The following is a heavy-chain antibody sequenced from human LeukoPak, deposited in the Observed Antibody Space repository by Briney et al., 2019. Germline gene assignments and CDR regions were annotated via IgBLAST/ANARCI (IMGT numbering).Heavy chain of an antibody. J-gene: IGHJ4*02. CDR1: GFSFSGHW. D-gene: IGHD6-6*01. Sequence: GGSLRLSCTASGFSFSGHWMHWARQLPGKGLVWGSRISPTGSTTSDADSVKGRFTVSRDNAKNTLYLQVNNLRAEDTAVYYCARGPNSNWSGLDFWGQGTLLTVSS. CDR2: ISPTGSTT. V-gene: IGHV3-74*01. CDR3: ARGPNSNWSGLDF.